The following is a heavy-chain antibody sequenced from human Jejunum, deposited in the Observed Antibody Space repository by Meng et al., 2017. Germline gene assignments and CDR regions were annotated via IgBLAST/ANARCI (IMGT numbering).Heavy chain of an antibody. CDR1: GGYRVGFY. CDR2: LHPSGST. V-gene: IGHV4-34*01. J-gene: IGHJ4*02. Sequence: GEVLFKPSETLAVRCAFVGGYRVGFYLSWISQPPAKGLEWIGELHPSGSTDYNPSLKSRLTISLDTSKNQFSLSLNSATAADTGIYYCTRGTDRAKSGDYWGQGTLVTVSS. D-gene: IGHD1-14*01. CDR3: TRGTDRAKSGDY.